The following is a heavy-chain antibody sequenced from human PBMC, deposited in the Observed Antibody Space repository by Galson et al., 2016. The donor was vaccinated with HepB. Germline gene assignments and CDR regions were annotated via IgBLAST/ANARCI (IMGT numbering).Heavy chain of an antibody. CDR3: ARIRGVGARGALDY. D-gene: IGHD1-26*01. CDR2: ISNTGSST. Sequence: SLRLSCAASGFSFSAYDMTWIRQAPGKGLEWVSYISNTGSSTYYADSAKGRFTISRDNAVNLHTNSLRGEDTAVYYCARIRGVGARGALDYWGQGALVTVSS. CDR1: GFSFSAYD. V-gene: IGHV3-11*01. J-gene: IGHJ4*02.